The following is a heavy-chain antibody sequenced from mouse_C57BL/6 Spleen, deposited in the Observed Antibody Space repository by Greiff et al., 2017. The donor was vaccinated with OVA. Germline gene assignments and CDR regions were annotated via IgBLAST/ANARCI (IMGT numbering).Heavy chain of an antibody. J-gene: IGHJ2*01. V-gene: IGHV3-6*01. D-gene: IGHD2-2*01. CDR1: GYSITSGYY. CDR3: ARELYYAYDGAFDY. CDR2: ISYDGSN. Sequence: EVKLQESGPGLVKPSQSLSLTCSVTGYSITSGYYWNWIRQFPGNKLEWMGYISYDGSNNYNPSLKNRISITSDTSKNQFFLKLNAVTTEDTATYYCARELYYAYDGAFDYWGQGTTLTVSS.